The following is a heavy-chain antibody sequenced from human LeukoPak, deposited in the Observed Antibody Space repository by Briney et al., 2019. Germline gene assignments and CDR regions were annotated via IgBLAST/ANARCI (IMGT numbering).Heavy chain of an antibody. Sequence: GGSLRLSCAASGFTFSSYEMNWVRQAPGKGLEWVSYISSSGSTIYYADSVKGRFTISRDNAKNSLYLQMNSLTAEDTAVYYCARDWRNKYSNSWSRGEWYFDLWGRGTLVTVSS. D-gene: IGHD6-13*01. J-gene: IGHJ2*01. CDR1: GFTFSSYE. CDR2: ISSSGSTI. V-gene: IGHV3-48*03. CDR3: ARDWRNKYSNSWSRGEWYFDL.